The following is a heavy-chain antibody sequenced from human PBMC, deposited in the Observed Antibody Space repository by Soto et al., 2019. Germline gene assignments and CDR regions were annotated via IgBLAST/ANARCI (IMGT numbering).Heavy chain of an antibody. D-gene: IGHD3-22*01. CDR1: GSTFTSYG. CDR3: ARDIPIYYDSSGYRWFDP. V-gene: IGHV1-18*01. Sequence: ASVKVSCNASGSTFTSYGIICVRHSPGQGVEWMGWMSAYNGNTNYAQKLQGRVTMTTDTSTSTAYMELRSLRSDDTAVYYCARDIPIYYDSSGYRWFDPWGQGTLVTVSS. CDR2: MSAYNGNT. J-gene: IGHJ5*02.